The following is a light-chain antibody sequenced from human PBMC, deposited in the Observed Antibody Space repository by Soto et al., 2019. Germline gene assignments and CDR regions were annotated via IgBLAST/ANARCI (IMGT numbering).Light chain of an antibody. CDR3: KQHNSFSIT. Sequence: IQVTQSPSSLSASVRDRVTITCLASESISRWLAWYQQKPGKDPKLLIYKASSLESGVQSRFSGSGSGTEFTLKINSLQADDFVPYYCKQHNSFSITFGQGRRLEI. CDR1: ESISRW. CDR2: KAS. J-gene: IGKJ5*01. V-gene: IGKV1-5*03.